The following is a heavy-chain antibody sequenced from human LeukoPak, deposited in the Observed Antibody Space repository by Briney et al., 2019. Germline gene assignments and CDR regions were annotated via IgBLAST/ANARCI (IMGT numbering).Heavy chain of an antibody. V-gene: IGHV3-9*01. CDR1: GFTFDDYA. D-gene: IGHD2-2*01. Sequence: GGSLRLSCAASGFTFDDYAMHWVRPAPGKGLEWVSGISWNSGSIGYADSVKGRFTISRDNAKNSLYLQMNSLRAEDTALYYCAKESSYCSSTSCYFFDYWGQGTLVTVSS. CDR3: AKESSYCSSTSCYFFDY. CDR2: ISWNSGSI. J-gene: IGHJ4*02.